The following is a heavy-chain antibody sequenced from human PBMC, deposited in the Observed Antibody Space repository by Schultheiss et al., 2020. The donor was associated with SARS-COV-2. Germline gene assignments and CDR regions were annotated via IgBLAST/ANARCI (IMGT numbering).Heavy chain of an antibody. CDR3: ARVGYEDY. Sequence: SETLSLTCTVSGGSISRGGYYWSWIRQPAGKGLEWIGRIYTSGSTNYNPSLKSRVTISVDTSKNQFSLKLSSVTAADTAVYYCARVGYEDYWGQGTLVTVSS. V-gene: IGHV4-61*02. CDR2: IYTSGST. D-gene: IGHD1-1*01. CDR1: GGSISRGGYY. J-gene: IGHJ4*02.